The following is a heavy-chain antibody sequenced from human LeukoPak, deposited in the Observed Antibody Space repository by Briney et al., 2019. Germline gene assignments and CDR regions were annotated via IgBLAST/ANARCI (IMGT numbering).Heavy chain of an antibody. V-gene: IGHV4-34*01. J-gene: IGHJ4*02. CDR2: INHSGST. D-gene: IGHD3-10*01. CDR3: AREGPGYYGSGSYYN. Sequence: SETLSLTCAVYGGSFSGYYWSWIRQPPGKGLERIGEINHSGSTNYNPSLKSRVTISVDTSKNQFSLKLSSVTAADTAVYYCAREGPGYYGSGSYYNWGQGTLVTVSS. CDR1: GGSFSGYY.